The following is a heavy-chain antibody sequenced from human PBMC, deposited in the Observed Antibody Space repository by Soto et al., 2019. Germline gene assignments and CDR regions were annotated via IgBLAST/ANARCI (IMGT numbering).Heavy chain of an antibody. V-gene: IGHV4-30-2*01. D-gene: IGHD2-2*01. CDR1: GGSISSGGYS. J-gene: IGHJ5*02. Sequence: PSETLSLTCAVSGGSISSGGYSWSWIRQPPGKGLEWIGYIYHSGSTYYNPSLKSRVTISVDRSKNQFSLKLSSVTAADTAVYYCARGRGIVVVPAAKRPQNWFDPWGQGTLVTVSS. CDR2: IYHSGST. CDR3: ARGRGIVVVPAAKRPQNWFDP.